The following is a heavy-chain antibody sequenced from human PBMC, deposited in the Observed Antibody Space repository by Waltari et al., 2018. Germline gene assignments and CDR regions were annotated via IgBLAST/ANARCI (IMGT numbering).Heavy chain of an antibody. CDR2: ISGSGGST. J-gene: IGHJ4*02. D-gene: IGHD6-6*01. V-gene: IGHV3-23*04. Sequence: EVQLVESGGGLVQPGGSLRLSCAASGFTFSSYAMSWVRQPPGKGLEWVSAISGSGGSTYYADSVKGRFTISRDNSKNTLYLQMNSLRAEDTAVYYCAKGPLGRVYDSSSSHFDYWGQGTLVTVSS. CDR3: AKGPLGRVYDSSSSHFDY. CDR1: GFTFSSYA.